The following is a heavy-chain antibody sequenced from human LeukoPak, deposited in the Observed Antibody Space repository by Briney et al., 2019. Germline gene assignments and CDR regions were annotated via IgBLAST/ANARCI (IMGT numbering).Heavy chain of an antibody. J-gene: IGHJ5*02. CDR3: ARDRSPFDP. CDR1: GGSISSYY. Sequence: SETLSLTCTVSGGSISSYYWSWIRQPPGKGLEWIGYIYYSGSTNYNPSLKSRVTISVDTSKNQFSLKLSPVTAADTAVYYCARDRSPFDPWGQGTLVTVSS. D-gene: IGHD3-10*01. V-gene: IGHV4-59*01. CDR2: IYYSGST.